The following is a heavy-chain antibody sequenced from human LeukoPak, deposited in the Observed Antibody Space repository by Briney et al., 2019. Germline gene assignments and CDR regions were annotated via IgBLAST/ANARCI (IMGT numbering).Heavy chain of an antibody. CDR1: GVSISSGGYY. CDR2: IYYSGST. V-gene: IGHV4-31*03. CDR3: ARDSAYCSSTSCYSVGMDV. J-gene: IGHJ6*02. Sequence: ASQTLSLTCTVSGVSISSGGYYWSWLRQHPGKGLEWIGYIYYSGSTYYNPSLKSRVTISVDTSKNQFSLKLSSVTAADTAVYYCARDSAYCSSTSCYSVGMDVWGQGTTVTVSS. D-gene: IGHD2-2*01.